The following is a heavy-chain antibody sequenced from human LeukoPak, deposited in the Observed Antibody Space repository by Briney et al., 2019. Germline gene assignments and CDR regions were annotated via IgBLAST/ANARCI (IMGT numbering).Heavy chain of an antibody. CDR3: ARNSGTYGDPFDL. J-gene: IGHJ3*01. CDR2: ISRSDGTI. D-gene: IGHD1-26*01. V-gene: IGHV3-48*03. Sequence: GGSLRLSCAASEFTFSFYEMNWVRQAPGRGLEWVSYISRSDGTIYYADSAKGRFTISRDNAKNSLYLQMNSLRAEDTAVYYCARNSGTYGDPFDLWGQGTVVTVSS. CDR1: EFTFSFYE.